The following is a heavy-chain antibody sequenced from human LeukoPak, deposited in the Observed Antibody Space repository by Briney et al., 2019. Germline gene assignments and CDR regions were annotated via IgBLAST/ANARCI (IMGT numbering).Heavy chain of an antibody. CDR1: GFTFSSYW. CDR2: INSDGSST. J-gene: IGHJ4*02. Sequence: GGSLRLSCAASGFTFSSYWMHWVRQAPGKGLVWVSRINSDGSSTGYADSVKGRFTISRDNSKNTLYLQMNSLRAEDTAVYYCAKDHGSGSQIGWGQGTLVTVSS. CDR3: AKDHGSGSQIG. V-gene: IGHV3-74*01. D-gene: IGHD1-26*01.